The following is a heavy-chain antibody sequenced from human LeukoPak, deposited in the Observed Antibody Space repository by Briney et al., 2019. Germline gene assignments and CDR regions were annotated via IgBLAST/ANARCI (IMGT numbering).Heavy chain of an antibody. CDR3: ARERSYRWFDP. V-gene: IGHV1-3*01. J-gene: IGHJ5*02. CDR2: INAGNGNT. Sequence: GASEKVSCKASGYTYTSYAMHWVRQAAGQRLEWMGWINAGNGNTKYSQKFQGRVTITRDTSASTAYMELSSLRSEDTAVYYCARERSYRWFDPWGQGTLVTVSS. CDR1: GYTYTSYA. D-gene: IGHD3-16*02.